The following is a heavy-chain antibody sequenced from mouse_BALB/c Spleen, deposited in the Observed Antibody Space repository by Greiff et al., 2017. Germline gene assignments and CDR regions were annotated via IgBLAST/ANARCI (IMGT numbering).Heavy chain of an antibody. CDR2: IWSGGST. V-gene: IGHV2-2*02. J-gene: IGHJ4*01. CDR1: GFSLTSYG. D-gene: IGHD2-10*02. CDR3: ARKEYGNPYYAMGY. Sequence: QVQLQQSGPGLVQPSQSLSITCTVSGFSLTSYGVHWVRQSPGKGLEWLGVIWSGGSTDYNAAFISRLSISKDNSKSQVFFKMNSLQANDTAIYYCARKEYGNPYYAMGYWGQGTSDTVSS.